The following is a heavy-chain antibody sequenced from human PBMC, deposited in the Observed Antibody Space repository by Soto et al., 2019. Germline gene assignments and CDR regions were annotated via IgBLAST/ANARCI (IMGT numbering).Heavy chain of an antibody. V-gene: IGHV3-23*01. CDR1: GFTFSSYA. J-gene: IGHJ4*02. D-gene: IGHD3-3*01. CDR2: ISGSGGST. Sequence: PGGSLRLSCAASGFTFSSYAMSWVRQAPGKGLEWVSAISGSGGSTYYADSVKGRFTISRDNSKNTLYLQMNSLRAEDTAVYYCAKLYYDFWSGYSTPYYFDYWGQGTLVTVSS. CDR3: AKLYYDFWSGYSTPYYFDY.